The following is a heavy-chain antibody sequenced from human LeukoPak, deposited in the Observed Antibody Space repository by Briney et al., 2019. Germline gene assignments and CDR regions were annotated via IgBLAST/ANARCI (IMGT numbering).Heavy chain of an antibody. CDR1: GFTFSNYF. D-gene: IGHD6-13*01. CDR2: IKQDGGEI. J-gene: IGHJ4*02. Sequence: GGSLRLSCAASGFTFSNYFMSWIRQAPGKGLEWVANIKQDGGEIYYVGSVKGRFTISRDSAKNSVSLQMNSLRAEDTAIYYCATYLRNTAAGYYYFEYWGQGTLVTVSS. CDR3: ATYLRNTAAGYYYFEY. V-gene: IGHV3-7*01.